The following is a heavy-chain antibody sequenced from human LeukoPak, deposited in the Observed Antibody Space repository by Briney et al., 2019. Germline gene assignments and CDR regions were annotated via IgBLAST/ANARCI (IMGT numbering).Heavy chain of an antibody. CDR3: ARGYSYVYYFDY. CDR2: IYYSGST. J-gene: IGHJ4*02. Sequence: SETLSLTCTVSGVSISSGGYYWSWIRQHPGKGLEWIGYIYYSGSTYYNPSLKSRVTISVDTSKNQFSLKLSSVTAGDTAVYYCARGYSYVYYFDYWGQGTLVSVSS. D-gene: IGHD5-18*01. V-gene: IGHV4-31*03. CDR1: GVSISSGGYY.